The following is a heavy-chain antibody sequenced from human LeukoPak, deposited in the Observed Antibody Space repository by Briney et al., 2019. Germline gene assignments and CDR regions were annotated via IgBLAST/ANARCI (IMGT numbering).Heavy chain of an antibody. CDR1: GFTFSSYG. J-gene: IGHJ6*02. V-gene: IGHV3-33*01. CDR3: ARDLFADPIGGMDV. Sequence: GGSLRLSCAASGFTFSSYGMHWVRQAPGKGLEWVAVIWYDGSNKYYADSVKGRFTISRDNSKNTPYLQMSSLRAEDTAVYYCARDLFADPIGGMDVWGQGTTVTVSS. CDR2: IWYDGSNK.